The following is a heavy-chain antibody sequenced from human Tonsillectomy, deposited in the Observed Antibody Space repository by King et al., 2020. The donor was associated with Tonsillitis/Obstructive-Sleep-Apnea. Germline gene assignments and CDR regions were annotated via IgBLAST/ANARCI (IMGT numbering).Heavy chain of an antibody. V-gene: IGHV4-39*01. J-gene: IGHJ6*03. CDR1: GGSISSSSYY. D-gene: IGHD1-26*01. Sequence: QVQLQESGPGLVKPSETLSLTCTVSGGSISSSSYYWGWIRQPPGKGLEWVGTIYYSGTTYYNPSLKSRVTVSVDTSRNQFSLKLRSVTDADTAVYYCVRHGTSGDYYYSMDVWGKGTTVTVSS. CDR2: IYYSGTT. CDR3: VRHGTSGDYYYSMDV.